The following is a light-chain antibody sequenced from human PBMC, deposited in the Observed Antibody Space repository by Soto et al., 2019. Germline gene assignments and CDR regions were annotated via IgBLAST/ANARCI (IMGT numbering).Light chain of an antibody. J-gene: IGLJ1*01. CDR2: DVS. CDR1: SSDVGGYNY. CDR3: SSYTSSITLYV. V-gene: IGLV2-14*01. Sequence: QSALTQPASVSGSPGQSITISCTGTSSDVGGYNYVSWYQQHPGKAPKLMIHDVSNRPSGVSNRFSGSKSGNTASLTISGLQAEDEADYYCSSYTSSITLYVFGTGTKVTVL.